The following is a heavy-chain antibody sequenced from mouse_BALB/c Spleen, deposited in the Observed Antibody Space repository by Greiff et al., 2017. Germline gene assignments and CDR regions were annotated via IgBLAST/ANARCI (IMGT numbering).Heavy chain of an antibody. J-gene: IGHJ1*01. CDR1: GYSFTGYF. V-gene: IGHV1-20*02. Sequence: VQLKQSGPELVKPGASVKISCKASGYSFTGYFMNWVMQSHGKSLEWIGRINPYNGDTFYNQKFKGKATLTVDKSSSTAHMELRSLASEDSAVYYCARGTLVRRYFDVWGAGTTVTVSS. CDR2: INPYNGDT. CDR3: ARGTLVRRYFDV. D-gene: IGHD2-10*02.